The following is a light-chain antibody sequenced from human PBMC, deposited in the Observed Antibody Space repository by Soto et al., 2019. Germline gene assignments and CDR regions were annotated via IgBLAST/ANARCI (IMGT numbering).Light chain of an antibody. CDR1: QIISSW. CDR3: QHYDSYPRT. V-gene: IGKV1-5*03. J-gene: IGKJ1*01. Sequence: DIQMTQSPSTLSASVGDRVTIICRASQIISSWLAWYQQKPGKAPKLLIYKASSLGGGVPSRFSGGGSVIEFSLTVSSLQPDDFASYCCQHYDSYPRTFGQGTKVEIK. CDR2: KAS.